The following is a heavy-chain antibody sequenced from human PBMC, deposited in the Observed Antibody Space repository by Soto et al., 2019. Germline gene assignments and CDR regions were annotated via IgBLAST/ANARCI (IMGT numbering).Heavy chain of an antibody. CDR1: GFTFSSYA. D-gene: IGHD3-9*01. V-gene: IGHV3-23*01. CDR3: AKVSSEGVRYFDWLFPFDY. J-gene: IGHJ4*02. Sequence: PGGSLRLSCAASGFTFSSYAMSWVRQTPGKGLEWVSAISGSGGSTYYADSVKGRFTISRDNSKNTLYLQMNSLRAEDTAVYYCAKVSSEGVRYFDWLFPFDYWGQGTLVTVSS. CDR2: ISGSGGST.